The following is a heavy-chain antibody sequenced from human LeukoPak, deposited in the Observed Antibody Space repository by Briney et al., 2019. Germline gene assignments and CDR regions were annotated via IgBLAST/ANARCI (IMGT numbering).Heavy chain of an antibody. Sequence: GGSLRLSCAASGFTFSNYGMHWVRQAPGKGLEYGSAISSNGGSTYYANSVKGRFTISRDNSKNTLYLQMGSLRAEDMAVYYCARSLERSGPYYYYMDVWGTGTTVTVSS. CDR1: GFTFSNYG. J-gene: IGHJ6*03. D-gene: IGHD1-1*01. CDR2: ISSNGGST. CDR3: ARSLERSGPYYYYMDV. V-gene: IGHV3-64*01.